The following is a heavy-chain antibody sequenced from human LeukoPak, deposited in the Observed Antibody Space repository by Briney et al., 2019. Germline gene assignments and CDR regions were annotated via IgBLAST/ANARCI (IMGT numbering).Heavy chain of an antibody. Sequence: GGSLRLSCAASGFTFSSYAMHWVRQAPGKGLEWVAVISYDGSNKYYADSVKGRFTISRDNAKNSLYLQMNSLRAEDTAVYYCARTPKGIAAAVDYWGQGTLVTVSS. CDR1: GFTFSSYA. J-gene: IGHJ4*02. D-gene: IGHD6-13*01. CDR2: ISYDGSNK. CDR3: ARTPKGIAAAVDY. V-gene: IGHV3-30-3*01.